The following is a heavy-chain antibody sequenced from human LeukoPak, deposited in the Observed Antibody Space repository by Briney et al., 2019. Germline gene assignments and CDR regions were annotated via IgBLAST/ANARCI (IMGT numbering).Heavy chain of an antibody. Sequence: PSETLSLTCSVSSGSISYYYWSWIRQPPGKGLEWIGYIYYNGNTDYNPSLKSRVTISVDTSKNQFSLKLSSLTAADTAVYYCARRLGSTSSGYDYWGQGTLVTVSS. D-gene: IGHD6-6*01. J-gene: IGHJ4*02. CDR3: ARRLGSTSSGYDY. CDR1: SGSISYYY. V-gene: IGHV4-59*08. CDR2: IYYNGNT.